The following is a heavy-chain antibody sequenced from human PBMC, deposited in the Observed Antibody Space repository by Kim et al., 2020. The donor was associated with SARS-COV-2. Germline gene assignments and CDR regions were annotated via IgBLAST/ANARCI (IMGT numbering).Heavy chain of an antibody. J-gene: IGHJ6*02. Sequence: SVKGRFTISRDDAKSIAYLQMNSLKTEDTAVYYCTRWDGRRDLLRNGGIDVWGQGTTGTVSS. D-gene: IGHD1-26*01. V-gene: IGHV3-49*02. CDR3: TRWDGRRDLLRNGGIDV.